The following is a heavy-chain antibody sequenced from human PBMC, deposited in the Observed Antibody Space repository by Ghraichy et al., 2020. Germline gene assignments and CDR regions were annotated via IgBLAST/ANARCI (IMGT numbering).Heavy chain of an antibody. CDR2: MNPNSGNT. CDR1: GYTFTSYD. D-gene: IGHD3-9*01. J-gene: IGHJ4*02. CDR3: ARRRSVFEDDY. Sequence: ASVKVSCKASGYTFTSYDINWVRQATGQVLEWMGWMNPNSGNTGYAQKFQGRVTMTRNTSISTAYMELSSLRSEDTAVYYGARRRSVFEDDYWGQGTLVTVSS. V-gene: IGHV1-8*02.